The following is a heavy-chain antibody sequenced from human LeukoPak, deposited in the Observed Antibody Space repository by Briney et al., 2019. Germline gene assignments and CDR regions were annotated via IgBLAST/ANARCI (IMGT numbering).Heavy chain of an antibody. V-gene: IGHV3-23*01. J-gene: IGHJ5*02. Sequence: GGSLRLSCAASGFTITSHVMSWVRQTQGKELEWVSAIDGSGHTTYYADSVRGRFIISRDNSKKMLYLQMNSLRAEDTATYYCARESIRSGSLKWFDPWGQGTLVTVSS. CDR2: IDGSGHTT. D-gene: IGHD3-3*01. CDR3: ARESIRSGSLKWFDP. CDR1: GFTITSHV.